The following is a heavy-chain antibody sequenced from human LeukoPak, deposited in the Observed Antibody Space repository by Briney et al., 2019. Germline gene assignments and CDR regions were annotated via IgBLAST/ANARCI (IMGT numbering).Heavy chain of an antibody. CDR2: ISGSGGST. CDR3: AKDSGYSYYFDY. J-gene: IGHJ4*02. V-gene: IGHV3-23*01. D-gene: IGHD5-18*01. CDR1: GFIFSSYA. Sequence: GGSLRLSCAASGFIFSSYAMSWFRQAPGKGLEWVSAISGSGGSTYYADSVKGRFTISRDNSKNTLYLQMNSLRAEDTAVYYCAKDSGYSYYFDYRGQGTLVTVSS.